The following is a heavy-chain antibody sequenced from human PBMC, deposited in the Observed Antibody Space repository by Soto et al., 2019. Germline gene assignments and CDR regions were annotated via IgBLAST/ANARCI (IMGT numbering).Heavy chain of an antibody. V-gene: IGHV1-2*04. CDR1: GYTFTGYY. Sequence: GASVKVSCKASGYTFTGYYMHWVRQAPGQGLEWMGWINPNSGGTNYAQKFQGWVTMTRDTSISTAYMELSRLRSDDTAVYYCARDFVAAGYYYYGMDVWGQGXTVTVYS. CDR2: INPNSGGT. D-gene: IGHD6-13*01. CDR3: ARDFVAAGYYYYGMDV. J-gene: IGHJ6*02.